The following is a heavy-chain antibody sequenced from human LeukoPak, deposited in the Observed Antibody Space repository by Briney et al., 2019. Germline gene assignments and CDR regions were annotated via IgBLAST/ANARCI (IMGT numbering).Heavy chain of an antibody. CDR3: ARDPLVLAHYFDY. Sequence: GGSLRLSCAASGFTFSSYSMNWVRQAPGKGLEWVSYISSSSTVMYYADSVKGRFTISRDYAKNSLYLQMNSLRDEDTAVYYCARDPLVLAHYFDYWGQGTLVTVSS. CDR1: GFTFSSYS. V-gene: IGHV3-48*02. D-gene: IGHD6-13*01. J-gene: IGHJ4*02. CDR2: ISSSSTVM.